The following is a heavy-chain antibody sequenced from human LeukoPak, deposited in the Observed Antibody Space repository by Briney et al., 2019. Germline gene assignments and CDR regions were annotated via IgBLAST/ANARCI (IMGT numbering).Heavy chain of an antibody. Sequence: GGSLRLSCAASGFTFSSYAMSWVRQAPGKGLEWVSAISGSGGSTYYADSVKGRFTISRDNSKNTLYLQMNSLRAEDTAVYFCAKSALTYAPKRGDYFDYSGQGTLVTVSS. J-gene: IGHJ4*02. D-gene: IGHD2-15*01. V-gene: IGHV3-23*01. CDR1: GFTFSSYA. CDR3: AKSALTYAPKRGDYFDY. CDR2: ISGSGGST.